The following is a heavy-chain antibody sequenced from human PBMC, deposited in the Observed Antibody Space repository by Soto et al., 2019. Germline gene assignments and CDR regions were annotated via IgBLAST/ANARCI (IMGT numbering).Heavy chain of an antibody. CDR3: AREKRWRYLPGRAFDI. CDR1: GGSISSYY. J-gene: IGHJ3*02. CDR2: IYYSGST. V-gene: IGHV4-59*01. D-gene: IGHD1-1*01. Sequence: QVQLQESGPGLVKPSETLSLTCTVSGGSISSYYWSWIRQPPGKGLEWIGYIYYSGSTNYNPSLKSRVTISVDTSKNQFSLKLSSVTAADTAVYYCAREKRWRYLPGRAFDIWGQGTMVTVSS.